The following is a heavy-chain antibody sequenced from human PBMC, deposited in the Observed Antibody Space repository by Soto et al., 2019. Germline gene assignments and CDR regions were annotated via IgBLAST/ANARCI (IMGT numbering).Heavy chain of an antibody. CDR1: GYPVTAYY. CDR3: ARGGGVGVAGSAAFDM. V-gene: IGHV1-2*02. D-gene: IGHD3-3*01. CDR2: INPATGAA. Sequence: QLHLVQSGAVVKKPGASVTVSCSASGYPVTAYYMHWVRQAPGRGLEWMGGINPATGAAKYTQTFQGRVTMPRDTSTSTVFMELGGLASEDTGVFYCARGGGVGVAGSAAFDMWGQGTLVTVSS. J-gene: IGHJ3*02.